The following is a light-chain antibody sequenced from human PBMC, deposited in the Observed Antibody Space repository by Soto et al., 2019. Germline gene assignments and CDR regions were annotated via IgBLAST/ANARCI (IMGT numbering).Light chain of an antibody. CDR2: GAS. V-gene: IGKV3-20*01. J-gene: IGKJ1*01. Sequence: EIVLTQSPGTLSLSPGERATLSCRASQSVSSYLAWYQQKPGQAPRLLIFGASRRATGIPDRFSGSGSGTNFTLTISRLEPEDFAVYYCQQYGKLPRTFGQGTKVDIK. CDR1: QSVSSY. CDR3: QQYGKLPRT.